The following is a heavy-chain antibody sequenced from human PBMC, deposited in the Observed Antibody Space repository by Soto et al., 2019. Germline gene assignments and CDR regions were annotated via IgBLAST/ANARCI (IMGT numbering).Heavy chain of an antibody. CDR3: AKGRGVATITGLDY. CDR2: ISGSGATT. V-gene: IGHV3-23*01. J-gene: IGHJ4*02. Sequence: GSLRLSCAASGFTFSSHAMSWVRQAPGKGLEWVSVISGSGATTYYADSVKGRFTLSRDNSKNTLYLQMSSLRVDDTAVYYCAKGRGVATITGLDYWGQGTLVTVSS. D-gene: IGHD5-12*01. CDR1: GFTFSSHA.